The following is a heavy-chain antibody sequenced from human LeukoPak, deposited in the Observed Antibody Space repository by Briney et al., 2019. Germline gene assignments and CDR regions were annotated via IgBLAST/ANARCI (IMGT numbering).Heavy chain of an antibody. D-gene: IGHD3-22*01. Sequence: ASVKVSCKASGCTFTGYYMHWVRQAPGQGLEWMGWINPNSGGTNYAQKFQGRVTMTRDTSISTAYMELSRLRSDDTAVYYCARCRVVVTYNWFDPWGQGTLVTVSS. CDR1: GCTFTGYY. CDR2: INPNSGGT. CDR3: ARCRVVVTYNWFDP. J-gene: IGHJ5*02. V-gene: IGHV1-2*02.